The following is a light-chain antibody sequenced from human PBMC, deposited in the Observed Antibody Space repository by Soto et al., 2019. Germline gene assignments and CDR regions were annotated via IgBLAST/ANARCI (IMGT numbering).Light chain of an antibody. CDR1: SSDIGTYNY. CDR3: STYTNSIAV. V-gene: IGLV2-14*01. Sequence: QSALTQPASVSGSPGQSITISCTGTSSDIGTYNYVSWYQQHPGKAPKLMIYEVSNRPSGVSNRFSGSKSGKTASLTISGLQAEDEAHYYCSTYTNSIAVFGGGTKLTVL. J-gene: IGLJ3*02. CDR2: EVS.